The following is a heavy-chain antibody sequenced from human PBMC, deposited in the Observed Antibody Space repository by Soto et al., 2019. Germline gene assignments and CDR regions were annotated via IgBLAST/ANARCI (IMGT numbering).Heavy chain of an antibody. CDR1: GLPFSDCY. CDR3: ARVRFGEWGYAMDV. Sequence: QVQLVESGGGLVKPGGSLRLSCAASGLPFSDCYMNWIRQAPGRGLEWVSYYSSSGSSLNYADAVKGRFTISRDNAKNSLYLQMNSLRAEDTAMYYCARVRFGEWGYAMDVWGQGTTVTVSS. CDR2: YSSSGSSL. J-gene: IGHJ6*02. D-gene: IGHD3-10*01. V-gene: IGHV3-11*01.